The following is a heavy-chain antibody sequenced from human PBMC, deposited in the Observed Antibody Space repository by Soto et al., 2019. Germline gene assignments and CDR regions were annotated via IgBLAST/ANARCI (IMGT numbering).Heavy chain of an antibody. CDR3: ARAPVDTAMVYFDY. D-gene: IGHD5-18*01. V-gene: IGHV4-4*02. CDR1: GGSISSSNW. Sequence: SETLSLTCAVSGGSISSSNWWSWARQPPGKGLEWIGEIYHSGSTNYNPSLKSRVTISVDKSKNQFSLKLSSVTAADTAVYYCARAPVDTAMVYFDYWGQGTLVTSPQ. J-gene: IGHJ4*02. CDR2: IYHSGST.